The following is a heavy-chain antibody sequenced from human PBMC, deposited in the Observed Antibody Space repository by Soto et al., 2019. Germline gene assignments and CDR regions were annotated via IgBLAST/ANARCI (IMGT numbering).Heavy chain of an antibody. J-gene: IGHJ3*02. CDR2: IHSSSRYI. D-gene: IGHD3-3*01. CDR3: ARGSQNFWMREDAFDI. V-gene: IGHV3-21*01. Sequence: EVQLVESGGGQVKPGGSLRLSCAASGFSFSTYSMNWVRQAPGKGLEWVSSIHSSSRYIYYADSVKGRFTISRDNGKNSLCLQMSSLRAEDTAVYYCARGSQNFWMREDAFDIWGQGTMVSVSS. CDR1: GFSFSTYS.